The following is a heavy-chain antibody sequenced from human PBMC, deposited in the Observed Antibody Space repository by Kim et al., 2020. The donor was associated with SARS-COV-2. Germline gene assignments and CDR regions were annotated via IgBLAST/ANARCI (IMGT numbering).Heavy chain of an antibody. Sequence: GGSLRLSCAASGFIFANAWMSWVRQAPGKGLEWVVRIKSQVDGETKDYAAPVKGRFILSRDDSKNMMFLQMNSLKAEDTAVYYCTTDWSYYNTSGYYPFDYWGQGILVTVSS. D-gene: IGHD3-22*01. J-gene: IGHJ4*02. CDR2: IKSQVDGETK. CDR1: GFIFANAW. V-gene: IGHV3-15*01. CDR3: TTDWSYYNTSGYYPFDY.